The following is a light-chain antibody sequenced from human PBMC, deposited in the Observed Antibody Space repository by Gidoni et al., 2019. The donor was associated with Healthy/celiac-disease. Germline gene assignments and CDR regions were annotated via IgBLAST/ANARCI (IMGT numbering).Light chain of an antibody. CDR1: SLRSYC. CDR3: NSRDSSGNLVV. V-gene: IGLV3-19*01. J-gene: IGLJ2*01. Sequence: SSELTQDSAVSVALGQTVRITCQGDSLRSYCASWYQQKPGQAPVLVIYGKNNRPSGIPDRFSGSSSGNTASLTITGAQAEDEADYYCNSRDSSGNLVVFGGGTKLTVL. CDR2: GKN.